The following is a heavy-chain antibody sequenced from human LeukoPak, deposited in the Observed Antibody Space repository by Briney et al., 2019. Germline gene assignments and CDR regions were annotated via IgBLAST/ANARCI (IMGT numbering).Heavy chain of an antibody. D-gene: IGHD3-10*02. CDR3: AELGITMIGGV. Sequence: GGSLRLSCAASGFTFSSHEMNWVRQAPGKGLEWVSYISSSGSTIYYADSVKGRFTISRDNAKNSLYLQMNSLRAEDTAVYYCAELGITMIGGVWGKGTTVTTSS. J-gene: IGHJ6*04. V-gene: IGHV3-48*03. CDR1: GFTFSSHE. CDR2: ISSSGSTI.